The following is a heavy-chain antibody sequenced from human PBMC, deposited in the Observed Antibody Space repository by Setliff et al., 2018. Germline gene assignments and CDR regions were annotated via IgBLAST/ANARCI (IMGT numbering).Heavy chain of an antibody. D-gene: IGHD2-8*02. V-gene: IGHV4-59*01. CDR3: ARDRTAYSYGMDV. J-gene: IGHJ6*01. Sequence: SETLSLTCTVSGGSLTNRYWSWIRQPPGKGLEWLGYIYYSGTTNYSPSLKSRVTISVDTSKNQFSLSLKSVTAADTAVYYCARDRTAYSYGMDVWG. CDR2: IYYSGTT. CDR1: GGSLTNRY.